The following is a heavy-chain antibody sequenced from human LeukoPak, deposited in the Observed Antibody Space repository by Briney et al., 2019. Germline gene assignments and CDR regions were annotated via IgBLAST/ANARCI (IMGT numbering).Heavy chain of an antibody. V-gene: IGHV3-23*01. Sequence: AGGSLRLSCAASGFTFSRYDMSWVRQAPGKGLEWVSAISGSGGSTYYADSVKGRFTISRDNSKNTLYLQMNSLRAEDTAVYYCAKGRYSSGWRHFDYWGQGTLVTVSS. CDR3: AKGRYSSGWRHFDY. CDR1: GFTFSRYD. D-gene: IGHD6-19*01. J-gene: IGHJ4*02. CDR2: ISGSGGST.